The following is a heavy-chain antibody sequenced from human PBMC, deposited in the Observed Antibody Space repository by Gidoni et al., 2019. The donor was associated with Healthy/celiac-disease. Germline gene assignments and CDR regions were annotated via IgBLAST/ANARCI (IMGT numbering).Heavy chain of an antibody. CDR1: GYTFTGYY. D-gene: IGHD2-21*02. J-gene: IGHJ4*02. V-gene: IGHV1-2*02. CDR3: ASYGGVIAYCGGDCYTFDY. CDR2: INP. Sequence: QVQLVQSGAEVKKPGASVKVSCKASGYTFTGYYMHWVRQAPGQGLEWMGWINPMTRDTSISTAYMELSRLRSDDTAVYYCASYGGVIAYCGGDCYTFDYWGQRTLVTVSS.